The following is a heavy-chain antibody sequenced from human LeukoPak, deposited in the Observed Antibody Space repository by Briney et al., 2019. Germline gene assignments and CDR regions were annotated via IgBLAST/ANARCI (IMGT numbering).Heavy chain of an antibody. CDR3: ARGGMVRDRRHFQFDH. D-gene: IGHD3-10*01. J-gene: IGHJ4*02. CDR1: GYTFTSYS. Sequence: ASVKVSCKASGYTFTSYSMHWVRQAPGQGLEWMGIINPNGGSTIYARKFQGRVTMTRDTSTSTVYMDLTSLRSEDTAVYYCARGGMVRDRRHFQFDHWGQGTLVTVSS. V-gene: IGHV1-46*01. CDR2: INPNGGST.